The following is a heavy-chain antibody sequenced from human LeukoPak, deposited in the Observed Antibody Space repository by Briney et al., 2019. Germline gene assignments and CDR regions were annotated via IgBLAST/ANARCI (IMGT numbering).Heavy chain of an antibody. Sequence: GGSLRLSCAASGFTVSSNYMSWVRQAPGKGLEWVSAISNNGGYTYYADSVKGRFTISRDNSKNTLYLQMNSLRAEDTAVYYCARTGYFGNWFDPWGQGTLVTVSS. CDR3: ARTGYFGNWFDP. V-gene: IGHV3-53*01. CDR1: GFTVSSNY. J-gene: IGHJ5*02. CDR2: ISNNGGYT. D-gene: IGHD3-10*01.